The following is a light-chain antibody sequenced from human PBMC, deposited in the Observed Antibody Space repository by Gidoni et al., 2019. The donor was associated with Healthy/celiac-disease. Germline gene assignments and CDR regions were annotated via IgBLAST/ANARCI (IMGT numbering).Light chain of an antibody. CDR2: HAS. Sequence: DVQMTQSPSTLSASVGDRVSITCRASQSINNWLAWYQQKPGMAPKLLIYHASSLESGVPSRFSGSGSETEFTLTISSLQPDDFATYYCQQYSSYSPTFGQGTKVEI. V-gene: IGKV1-5*01. J-gene: IGKJ1*01. CDR1: QSINNW. CDR3: QQYSSYSPT.